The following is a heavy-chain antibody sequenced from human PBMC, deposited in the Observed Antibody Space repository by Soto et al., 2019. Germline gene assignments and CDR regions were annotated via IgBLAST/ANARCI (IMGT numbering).Heavy chain of an antibody. V-gene: IGHV4-61*01. CDR2: IYYSGST. J-gene: IGHJ5*02. CDR1: GGSVRSGSYY. Sequence: PSETLSLTCTVSGGSVRSGSYYWSWIRQPPGKGLEWIGYIYYSGSTNYNPSLKSRVTISVDTSKNQFSLKLSSVTAADTAVYYCASALYCSGGSCSFDPWGKGTLVPVSS. CDR3: ASALYCSGGSCSFDP. D-gene: IGHD2-15*01.